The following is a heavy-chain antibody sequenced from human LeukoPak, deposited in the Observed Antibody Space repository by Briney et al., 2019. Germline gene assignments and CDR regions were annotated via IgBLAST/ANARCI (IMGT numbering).Heavy chain of an antibody. D-gene: IGHD5-12*01. Sequence: ASVKVSCKASGYTFTSYYLHWVRQAPGQGLEWVGIINPSGGSTSYAQKFQGRVTMARDMSTSTVYMELSSLRSEDTAVYYCAGERGYSGYDSGYSYWGQGTLVTVSS. J-gene: IGHJ4*02. CDR3: AGERGYSGYDSGYSY. V-gene: IGHV1-46*01. CDR2: INPSGGST. CDR1: GYTFTSYY.